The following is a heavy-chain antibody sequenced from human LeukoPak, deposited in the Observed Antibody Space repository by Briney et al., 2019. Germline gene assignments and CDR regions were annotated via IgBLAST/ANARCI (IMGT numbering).Heavy chain of an antibody. Sequence: PSETLSLTCAVYGGSFSGYYWTWIRQPPGKGLEWIGEINHNGRTNYNPSLKSRVIMSVDTSKNQFSLKLSSVTAADTAVYYCARPLGYCSDSRCPQSWFDPWGQGTLVTVSS. J-gene: IGHJ5*02. V-gene: IGHV4-34*01. D-gene: IGHD2-15*01. CDR2: INHNGRT. CDR3: ARPLGYCSDSRCPQSWFDP. CDR1: GGSFSGYY.